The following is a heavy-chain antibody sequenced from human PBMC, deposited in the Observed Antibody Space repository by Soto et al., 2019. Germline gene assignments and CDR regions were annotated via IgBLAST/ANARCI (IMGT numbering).Heavy chain of an antibody. J-gene: IGHJ5*02. CDR3: ARGGQVVVVADNWFDP. V-gene: IGHV4-31*03. CDR1: GGSISSGGYY. CDR2: IYYSGST. Sequence: QVQLQESGPGLVKPSQTLSLTCTVSGGSISSGGYYWSWIRQHPGKGLEWIGYIYYSGSTYYNPFLKRRVTISVDTSKNQFSLKLSAVTAADTAVYYCARGGQVVVVADNWFDPWGQGTLVTVSS. D-gene: IGHD2-15*01.